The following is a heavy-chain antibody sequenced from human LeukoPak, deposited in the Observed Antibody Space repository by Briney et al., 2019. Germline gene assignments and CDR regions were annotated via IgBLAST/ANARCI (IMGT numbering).Heavy chain of an antibody. Sequence: WRALRLSCTASGYSFSAYDIHWVRQAPGKGLEWVAAISQDGSQTFYADSVKGRFTISRDNPRNTLFLQMNSLRTEDTAVYYCAKFRSYYVDYWGQGTQVMVSS. J-gene: IGHJ4*02. CDR1: GYSFSAYD. CDR3: AKFRSYYVDY. V-gene: IGHV3-30*18. D-gene: IGHD3-10*02. CDR2: ISQDGSQT.